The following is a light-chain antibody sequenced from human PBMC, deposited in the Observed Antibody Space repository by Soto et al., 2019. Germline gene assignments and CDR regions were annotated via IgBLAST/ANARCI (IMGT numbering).Light chain of an antibody. Sequence: DIVMTQSPDSLAVSLGERATINCKSSQSVLYSSNNKNYLAWYQQRPGQPPKLLIYWASTRESGVPDRFSGSGSGTDFTLPITSLQDEDVAVYYCQQYDSTPPTFGQGTKLEIK. J-gene: IGKJ2*01. V-gene: IGKV4-1*01. CDR1: QSVLYSSNNKNY. CDR3: QQYDSTPPT. CDR2: WAS.